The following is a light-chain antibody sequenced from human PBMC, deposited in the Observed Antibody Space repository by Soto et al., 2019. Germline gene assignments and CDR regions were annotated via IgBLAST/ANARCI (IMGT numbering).Light chain of an antibody. Sequence: DIQLTQSPSFLSASVEDRVTISCRASYDISSSLAWYQQEPGKPPKLLIYDSSTLQPGVPSRFTGSGSGRKVTLTISGLQFGDFATYFCQQLSHYPYTFGQGTKLEV. CDR3: QQLSHYPYT. CDR2: DSS. J-gene: IGKJ2*01. CDR1: YDISSS. V-gene: IGKV1-9*01.